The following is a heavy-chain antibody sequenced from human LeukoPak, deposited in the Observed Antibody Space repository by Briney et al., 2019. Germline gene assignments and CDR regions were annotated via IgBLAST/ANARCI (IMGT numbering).Heavy chain of an antibody. CDR3: ARGGYSGYDFYFDY. CDR1: GGSISSGGYY. J-gene: IGHJ4*02. V-gene: IGHV4-31*03. Sequence: SQTLSLTCTVSGGSISSGGYYWSWIRQHPGKGLEWIGYIYYSGSTYYNPSLQSRVTISVDTSKNQFSLKLSSVTAADTAVYYCARGGYSGYDFYFDYWGQGTLVTVSS. CDR2: IYYSGST. D-gene: IGHD5-12*01.